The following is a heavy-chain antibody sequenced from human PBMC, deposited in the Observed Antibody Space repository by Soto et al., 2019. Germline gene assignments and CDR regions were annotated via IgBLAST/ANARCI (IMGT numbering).Heavy chain of an antibody. CDR1: GFTFSDYY. Sequence: QVQLVESGGGLVKPGGSLRLSCAASGFTFSDYYMSWIRQAPGKGLEWVSYISSSNYYINYADSVKGRFTISRDNTKNSLYLQMNSLRAEDTAVYYCVCFTDYYFGMDVWGQGTTVTVSS. CDR3: VCFTDYYFGMDV. CDR2: ISSSNYYI. J-gene: IGHJ6*02. D-gene: IGHD2-2*02. V-gene: IGHV3-11*05.